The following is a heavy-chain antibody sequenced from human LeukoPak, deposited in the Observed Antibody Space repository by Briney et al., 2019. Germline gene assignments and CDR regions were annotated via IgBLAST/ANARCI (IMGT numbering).Heavy chain of an antibody. D-gene: IGHD4-17*01. Sequence: SETLSLTCTVSGGSISSYYWSWIRQPPGKGLEWIGEIYHSGSTNYNPSLKSRVTISVDKSKNQFSLKLSSVTAADTAVYYCARATVTKRVVDYWGQGTLVTVSS. V-gene: IGHV4-59*12. J-gene: IGHJ4*02. CDR2: IYHSGST. CDR1: GGSISSYY. CDR3: ARATVTKRVVDY.